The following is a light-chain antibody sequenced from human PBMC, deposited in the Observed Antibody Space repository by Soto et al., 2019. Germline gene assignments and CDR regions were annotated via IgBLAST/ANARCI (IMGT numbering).Light chain of an antibody. J-gene: IGKJ1*01. Sequence: EIVLTQSPGSLSLSLGERATLSCRASQSVDSAFFAWYQQKPGQPPRLLMYGASRRATGIPDRFSGSGSGTYFTLTISRLDPEDFAVYYCQQYASSLTFGQGTKVEI. CDR3: QQYASSLT. V-gene: IGKV3-20*01. CDR2: GAS. CDR1: QSVDSAF.